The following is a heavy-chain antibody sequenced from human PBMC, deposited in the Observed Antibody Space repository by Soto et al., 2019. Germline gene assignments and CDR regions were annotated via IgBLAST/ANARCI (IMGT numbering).Heavy chain of an antibody. D-gene: IGHD1-26*01. CDR3: VRGELGAKGY. J-gene: IGHJ4*02. CDR2: IKEDGSER. CDR1: GFIFSNYW. Sequence: GGYLRLSCAASGFIFSNYWMNWVRQAPGKGLEWVANIKEDGSERYYVDSVKGRFTISRDNAKNSLYLQMNSLRAEDTAVYYCVRGELGAKGYWGQGTLVTVSS. V-gene: IGHV3-7*05.